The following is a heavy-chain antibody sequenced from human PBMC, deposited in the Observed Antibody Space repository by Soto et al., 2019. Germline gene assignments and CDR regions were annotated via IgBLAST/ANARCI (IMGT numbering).Heavy chain of an antibody. V-gene: IGHV4-31*03. CDR1: GGSISTCGYY. CDR3: ARGLSVTLFHN. J-gene: IGHJ4*02. Sequence: QVQLQESGPGLVKPSQTLSLTCTVSGGSISTCGYYWTWIRQHPGKGLEWIGYIYYSGSTYYNPSLKSRVTISLDTSKTQNSLKLSSVTAADTAVYYCARGLSVTLFHNWGQGTLVTVSS. CDR2: IYYSGST. D-gene: IGHD4-17*01.